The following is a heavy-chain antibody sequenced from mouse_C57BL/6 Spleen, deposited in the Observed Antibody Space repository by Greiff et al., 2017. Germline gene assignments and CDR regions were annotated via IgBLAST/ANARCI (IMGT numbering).Heavy chain of an antibody. Sequence: QVQLQQSGPELVKPGASVKISCKASGYAFSSSWMNWVKQRPGKGLEWIGRIYPGDGDTNYNGKFKGKATLTADKSSSTAYMQLSSLTSEDSAVYFGSGRLPYYFDYWGQGTTLTVAS. J-gene: IGHJ2*01. CDR2: IYPGDGDT. CDR1: GYAFSSSW. CDR3: SGRLPYYFDY. V-gene: IGHV1-82*01.